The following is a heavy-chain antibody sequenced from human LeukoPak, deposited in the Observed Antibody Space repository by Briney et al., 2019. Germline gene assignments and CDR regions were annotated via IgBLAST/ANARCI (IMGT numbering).Heavy chain of an antibody. CDR2: INPNSGGT. J-gene: IGHJ3*02. D-gene: IGHD3-10*01. Sequence: VASVKVSCKASGYTFIDYYIHWVRQAPGQGLEWMGWINPNSGGTSYAQKFQGRVTMPRDTSISTAYMELSRLRSDDAAVYYCARKKDGSGRPYDAFDIWGQGTMVTVSS. CDR3: ARKKDGSGRPYDAFDI. CDR1: GYTFIDYY. V-gene: IGHV1-2*02.